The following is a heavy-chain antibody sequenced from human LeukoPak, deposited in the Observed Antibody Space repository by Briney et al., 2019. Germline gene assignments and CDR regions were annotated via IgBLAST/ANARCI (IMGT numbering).Heavy chain of an antibody. J-gene: IGHJ4*02. CDR3: ARDSRFGEGEIDY. D-gene: IGHD3-10*01. Sequence: PSETLSLTCAVSGYSISSGYYWGWIRQPPGKGLEWIGSIYHSGSTYYNPSLKSRVTISVDTSKNQFSLKLSSVTAADTAVYYCARDSRFGEGEIDYWGQRTLVTVSS. CDR1: GYSISSGYY. V-gene: IGHV4-38-2*02. CDR2: IYHSGST.